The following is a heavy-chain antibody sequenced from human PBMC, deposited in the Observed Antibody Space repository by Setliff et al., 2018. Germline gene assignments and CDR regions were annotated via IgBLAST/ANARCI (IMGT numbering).Heavy chain of an antibody. Sequence: SFNFSFNSSFHTFITFLIIFVLHSPGQGLECIGWISAYSDDTKYAEKFQGRVTMTMDTSTGAAYMELRSLRSDDTAVYICAYDSSGYYPGYWGQGKMVNVSS. CDR1: FHTFITFL. J-gene: IGHJ4*02. CDR3: AYDSSGYYPGY. D-gene: IGHD3-22*01. V-gene: IGHV1-18*01. CDR2: ISAYSDDT.